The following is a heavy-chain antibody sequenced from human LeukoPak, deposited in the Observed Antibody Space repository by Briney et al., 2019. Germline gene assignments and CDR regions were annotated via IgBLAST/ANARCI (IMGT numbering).Heavy chain of an antibody. CDR1: GGSFSGYY. V-gene: IGHV4-34*01. CDR3: ARGRGNVLRFLEWLRLDP. Sequence: SETLSLTCAVYGGSFSGYYWSWIRQPPGKGLEWIGEINHSGSTNYNPSLKSRVTISVDTSKNQFSLKLSSVTAADTAVYYCARGRGNVLRFLEWLRLDPWGQGTLVTVSP. CDR2: INHSGST. J-gene: IGHJ5*02. D-gene: IGHD3-3*01.